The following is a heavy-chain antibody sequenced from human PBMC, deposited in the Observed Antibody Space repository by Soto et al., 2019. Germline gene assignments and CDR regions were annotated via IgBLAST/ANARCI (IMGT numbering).Heavy chain of an antibody. D-gene: IGHD6-19*01. CDR3: TTDVSGIAVACTDY. CDR2: IKSKTDGGTT. Sequence: GGSLRLSCAASGFTFSNAWMSWVRQAPGKGLEWVGRIKSKTDGGTTDYAAPVKGRFTISRDDSKNTLYLQMNSLKTEDTALYYFTTDVSGIAVACTDYWGQGTLVTVSS. V-gene: IGHV3-15*01. CDR1: GFTFSNAW. J-gene: IGHJ4*02.